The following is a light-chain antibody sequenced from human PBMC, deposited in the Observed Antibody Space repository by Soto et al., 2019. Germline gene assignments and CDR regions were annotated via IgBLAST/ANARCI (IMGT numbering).Light chain of an antibody. Sequence: QSVLTQPPSVSGAPGQRVTISCTGSSSNIGAGYDVHWYQQLPGTAPKLLIYGNSNRPSGVPDRFSGSKSGTSASLAITGLQAEDEADYYWQSYDSSRSGHVVFGGGTKVTGL. CDR2: GNS. CDR1: SSNIGAGYD. J-gene: IGLJ2*01. V-gene: IGLV1-40*01. CDR3: QSYDSSRSGHVV.